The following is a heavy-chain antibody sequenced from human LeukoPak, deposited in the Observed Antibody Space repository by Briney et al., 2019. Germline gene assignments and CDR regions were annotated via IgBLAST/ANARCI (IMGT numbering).Heavy chain of an antibody. D-gene: IGHD6-19*01. CDR2: TYYRSKWYN. CDR3: AREWAGTFDY. CDR1: GDRVSINSAA. V-gene: IGHV6-1*01. J-gene: IGHJ4*02. Sequence: SQTLSLTCAISGDRVSINSAAWNWIRQSPSRGLEWLGRTYYRSKWYNDYEVSVKRRITINPDTSNNQFSLQLNSVTPVDTAVYFCAREWAGTFDYWGQGTLGTVSS.